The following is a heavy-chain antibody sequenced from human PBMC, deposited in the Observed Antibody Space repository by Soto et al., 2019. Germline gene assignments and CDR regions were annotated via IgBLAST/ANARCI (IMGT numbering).Heavy chain of an antibody. CDR2: IYYSGGT. CDR1: GGSISSSSYY. D-gene: IGHD4-17*01. V-gene: IGHV4-39*01. J-gene: IGHJ6*04. CDR3: ARREGYYGEYYYYYGMDV. Sequence: SETLSLTCTVSGGSISSSSYYWGWIRQPPGKGLEWIGSIYYSGGTYYNPSLKSRVTISVDTSKNQFSLKLSSVTAADTAVYYCARREGYYGEYYYYYGMDVWGKGTTVT.